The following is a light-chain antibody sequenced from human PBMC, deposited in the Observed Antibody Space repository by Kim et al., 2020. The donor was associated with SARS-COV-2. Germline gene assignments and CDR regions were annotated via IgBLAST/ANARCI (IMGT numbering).Light chain of an antibody. CDR1: NIGSKG. CDR3: QVWDSSSDHWV. J-gene: IGLJ3*02. CDR2: YDS. Sequence: SYELTQPPSVSVAPGKTARITCGGSNIGSKGVHWYQQKPGQAPALVIYYDSDRPSGIPERFSGSNSGNTATLTISRVEAGDEADYYCQVWDSSSDHWVFGGGTQLTVL. V-gene: IGLV3-21*04.